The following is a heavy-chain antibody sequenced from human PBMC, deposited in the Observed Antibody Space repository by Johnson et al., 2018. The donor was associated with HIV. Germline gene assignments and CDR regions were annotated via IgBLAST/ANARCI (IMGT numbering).Heavy chain of an antibody. D-gene: IGHD4-23*01. J-gene: IGHJ3*01. CDR1: EFSFSTYA. CDR3: ARSPGKDYGGNSGGFNV. Sequence: QVQLVESGGGVVQPERSLRLSCAASEFSFSTYAMRWVRQAPGKGLEGVAVISDDGTNTDYADAVKGRFTISRDNSKNTLYLQMNSLRAEDTALYYCARSPGKDYGGNSGGFNVWGQGTMVTVSS. V-gene: IGHV3-30-3*01. CDR2: ISDDGTNT.